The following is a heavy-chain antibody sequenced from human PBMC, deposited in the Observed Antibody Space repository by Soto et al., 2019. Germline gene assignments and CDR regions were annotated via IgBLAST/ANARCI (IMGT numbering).Heavy chain of an antibody. Sequence: SETLSLTCAVSGASISSSTYHLGWIRQPPGKGLEWVASIYYTGKTYYSPSLKSRVTISMDTSKNHFSLKLSSVAAADTAVYYCARHLGPTGPNFWGQGTLVTVSS. J-gene: IGHJ4*02. V-gene: IGHV4-39*01. CDR1: GASISSSTYH. CDR2: IYYTGKT. D-gene: IGHD1-26*01. CDR3: ARHLGPTGPNF.